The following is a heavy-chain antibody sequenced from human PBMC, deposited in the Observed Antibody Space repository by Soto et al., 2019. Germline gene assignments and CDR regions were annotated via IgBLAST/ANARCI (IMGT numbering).Heavy chain of an antibody. CDR1: GYTSTAYP. V-gene: IGHV1-3*01. Sequence: ASVKVSCKASGYTSTAYPMHWVRQAPGQRLEWMGWINVANGDTGYSQKFQGRVTVTRDTSASTVYMELSSLTSGDTAVYYCARKDYYGAGIYYFDHWGQGTLVTVSS. CDR3: ARKDYYGAGIYYFDH. J-gene: IGHJ4*02. D-gene: IGHD3-10*01. CDR2: INVANGDT.